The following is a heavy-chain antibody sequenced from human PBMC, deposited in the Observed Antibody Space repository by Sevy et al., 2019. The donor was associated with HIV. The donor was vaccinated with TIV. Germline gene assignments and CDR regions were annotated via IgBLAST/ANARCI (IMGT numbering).Heavy chain of an antibody. V-gene: IGHV3-7*01. Sequence: GGSLRLSCVASGFTFSSYWMSWVRQAPGMGLEWVANIKQDGSEKYYVDSVKGRFTISRDNAKNSLYLQMNSLRAEDTALYYCARGSRPTHWGQGTLVTVSS. CDR1: GFTFSSYW. CDR3: ARGSRPTH. CDR2: IKQDGSEK. J-gene: IGHJ1*01.